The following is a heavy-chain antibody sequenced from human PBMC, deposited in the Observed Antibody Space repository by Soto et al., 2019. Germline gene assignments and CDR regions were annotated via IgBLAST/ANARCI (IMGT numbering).Heavy chain of an antibody. CDR2: IIPIFGTA. Sequence: GASVKVSCKASGGTFSSYAISWVRQAPGQGLEWMGGIIPIFGTANYAQKLQGRVTMTTDTSTSTAYMELRSLRSDDTAVYYCARPYYDILTGYENWFDPWGQGTLVTVSS. V-gene: IGHV1-69*05. D-gene: IGHD3-9*01. J-gene: IGHJ5*02. CDR1: GGTFSSYA. CDR3: ARPYYDILTGYENWFDP.